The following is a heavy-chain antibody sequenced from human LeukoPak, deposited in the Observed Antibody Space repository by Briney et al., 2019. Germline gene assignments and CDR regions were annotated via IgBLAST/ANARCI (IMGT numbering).Heavy chain of an antibody. Sequence: SETLSLTCTVSGGSISSGSYYWSWIRQPAGKGLEWIGRIYSSGSTNYNPSLKSRVTISVDTSKNQFSLKLSSVTAADTAVYYCARGGLLRFLEIDYWGQGTLVTVSS. CDR2: IYSSGST. V-gene: IGHV4-61*02. J-gene: IGHJ4*02. D-gene: IGHD3-3*01. CDR3: ARGGLLRFLEIDY. CDR1: GGSISSGSYY.